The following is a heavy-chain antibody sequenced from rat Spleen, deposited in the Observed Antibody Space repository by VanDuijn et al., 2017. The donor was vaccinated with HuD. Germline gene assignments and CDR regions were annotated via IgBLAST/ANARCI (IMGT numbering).Heavy chain of an antibody. CDR3: TRENGGLPVAY. CDR2: IWSGGST. Sequence: GPGLEWMGAIWSGGSTDYNSALKSRLSISRDTSKSQVFLKMNSLQTDDTGTYYCTRENGGLPVAYWGQGVMVTVSS. D-gene: IGHD1-11*01. V-gene: IGHV2-4*01. J-gene: IGHJ2*01.